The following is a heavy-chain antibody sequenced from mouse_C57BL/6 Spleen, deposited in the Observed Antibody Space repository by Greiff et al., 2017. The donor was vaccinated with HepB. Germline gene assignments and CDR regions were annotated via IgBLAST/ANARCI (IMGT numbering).Heavy chain of an antibody. CDR2: ISSGSSTI. CDR1: GFTFSDYG. CDR3: ARRRDYFDY. Sequence: EVKLVESGGGLVKPGGSLKLSCAASGFTFSDYGMHWVRQAPEQGLEWVAYISSGSSTIYYADTVKGRFTISRDNAKNTLFLQMTSLRSEDTAMYYCARRRDYFDYWGQGTTLTVSS. V-gene: IGHV5-17*01. J-gene: IGHJ2*01.